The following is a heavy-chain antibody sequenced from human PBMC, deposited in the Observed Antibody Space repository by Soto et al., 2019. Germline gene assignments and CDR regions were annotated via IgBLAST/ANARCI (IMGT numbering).Heavy chain of an antibody. D-gene: IGHD3-10*01. CDR3: AKRITMVRGVLNFDY. CDR1: GFTFSSYA. Sequence: EVQLLESGGGLVQPGGSLRLSCAASGFTFSSYAMSWVRQAPGKGLEWVSAISGSGGSTYYADSVKGRFTISRDNSKNTLYLQMNSLRAENTAVYYCAKRITMVRGVLNFDYWGQGTLVTVSS. J-gene: IGHJ4*02. CDR2: ISGSGGST. V-gene: IGHV3-23*01.